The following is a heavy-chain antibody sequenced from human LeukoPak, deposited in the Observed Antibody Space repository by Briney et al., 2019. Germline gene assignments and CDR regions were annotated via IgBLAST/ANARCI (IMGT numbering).Heavy chain of an antibody. CDR3: AKAPGLRYFDF. D-gene: IGHD3-9*01. Sequence: GGSLRLSCAASGFTFSSYAMSWVRQAPGKGLEWVSAISGSGGSTYYADSVKGRFTIFRDNSKSTLYLQMNSLRAEDTAVYYCAKAPGLRYFDFWGQGTLVTVSS. CDR2: ISGSGGST. J-gene: IGHJ4*02. CDR1: GFTFSSYA. V-gene: IGHV3-23*01.